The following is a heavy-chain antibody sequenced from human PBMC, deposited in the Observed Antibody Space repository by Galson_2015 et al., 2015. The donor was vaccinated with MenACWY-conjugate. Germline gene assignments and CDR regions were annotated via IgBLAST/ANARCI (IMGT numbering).Heavy chain of an antibody. Sequence: SLRLSCAASGFTFGDYAMSWFRQAPGKGLEWVGFIRSKAYGGTTEYAASVKGRFTISRDDSKSIAYLQMNSLKTEDTAVYYCTSTDSSGYFPFDYWGQGTLVTVSS. D-gene: IGHD3-22*01. CDR3: TSTDSSGYFPFDY. CDR1: GFTFGDYA. J-gene: IGHJ4*02. CDR2: IRSKAYGGTT. V-gene: IGHV3-49*03.